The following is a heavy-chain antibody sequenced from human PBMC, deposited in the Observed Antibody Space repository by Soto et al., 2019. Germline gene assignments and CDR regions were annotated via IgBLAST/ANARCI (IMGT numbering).Heavy chain of an antibody. J-gene: IGHJ6*02. CDR3: ARSETLSAALSMDV. Sequence: QVHLVQSGAEVKKPGASVKVSCKASGYTLTRHTMYWVRQAPGQGLEWMGLMDPNHNSAIYAQKFEGRVTMTSDTSTRTVYRELRGLTSEDSSTYLCARSETLSAALSMDVWGQGTTVTVSS. CDR1: GYTLTRHT. V-gene: IGHV1-46*01. CDR2: MDPNHNSA. D-gene: IGHD6-13*01.